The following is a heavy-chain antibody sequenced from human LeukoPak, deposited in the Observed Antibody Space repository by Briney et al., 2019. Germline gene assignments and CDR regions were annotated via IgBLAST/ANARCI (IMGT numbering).Heavy chain of an antibody. Sequence: PGGSLRLSCAASGFTFSSYAMHWVRQAPGKGLEWVAFIRYDGSNKYYADSVKGRFTISRDNSKNTLYLQMNSLRAEDTAVYYCASYCSSTSCFQPYAFDIWGQGTMVTVSS. CDR3: ASYCSSTSCFQPYAFDI. CDR2: IRYDGSNK. V-gene: IGHV3-30*02. D-gene: IGHD2-2*01. J-gene: IGHJ3*02. CDR1: GFTFSSYA.